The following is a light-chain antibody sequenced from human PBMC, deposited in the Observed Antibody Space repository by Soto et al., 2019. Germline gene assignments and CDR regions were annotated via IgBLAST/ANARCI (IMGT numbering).Light chain of an antibody. Sequence: QSALTQPASVSGSHRQSITISCTGTSSDVGDGDFVSWYQQRPGNAPKLMIYKVSNRPSGVSNRFSGSKSGNTASLTISGLQAEDEADYYCCSYTRSYTWVFGGGTQLTVL. V-gene: IGLV2-14*01. CDR2: KVS. J-gene: IGLJ3*02. CDR1: SSDVGDGDF. CDR3: CSYTRSYTWV.